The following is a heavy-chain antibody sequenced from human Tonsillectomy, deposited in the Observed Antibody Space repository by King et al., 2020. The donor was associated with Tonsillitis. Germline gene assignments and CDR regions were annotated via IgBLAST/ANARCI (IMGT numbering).Heavy chain of an antibody. V-gene: IGHV5-51*01. CDR3: AKGSEYCGGGSCAATYFFDN. J-gene: IGHJ4*02. Sequence: EMQLVQSGAEVKKPGESLKISCKASGYSFNSYWIGWVRQMPGKGLEWMGIIYPDDSDTRYSPSFQGQVTISADKSINTAYLQWSSLRASDTAMYYCAKGSEYCGGGSCAATYFFDNWGQGTLVTVSS. CDR2: IYPDDSDT. D-gene: IGHD2-15*01. CDR1: GYSFNSYW.